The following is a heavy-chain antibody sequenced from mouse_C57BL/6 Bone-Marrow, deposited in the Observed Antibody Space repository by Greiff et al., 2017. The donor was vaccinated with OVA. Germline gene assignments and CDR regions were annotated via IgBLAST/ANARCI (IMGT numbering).Heavy chain of an antibody. V-gene: IGHV1-64*01. J-gene: IGHJ3*01. CDR2: IHPNSGST. CDR3: ARGESTTVVEAY. CDR1: GYTFTSYW. Sequence: QVQLQQPGAELVKPGASVKLSCKASGYTFTSYWMHWVKQRPGQGLEWIGMIHPNSGSTNYNEKFKSKATLTVDKSSSTAYMQLSSLTSEDSAVYYCARGESTTVVEAYWGQGTLVTVSA. D-gene: IGHD1-1*01.